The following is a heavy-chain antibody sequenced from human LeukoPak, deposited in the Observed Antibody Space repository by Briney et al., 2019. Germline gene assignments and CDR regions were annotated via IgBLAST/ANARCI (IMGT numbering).Heavy chain of an antibody. J-gene: IGHJ3*02. CDR2: ISSSSTYI. CDR1: GFTFSSHS. CDR3: ARGPLDSFDI. V-gene: IGHV3-21*01. Sequence: GESLRLSCAASGFTFSSHSANWVRQAPGKGLEWVSSISSSSTYIYYADSVKGRFTISRDNAKNSPFLQMNSLRAEDTAVYYCARGPLDSFDIWGQGTKVTVSS. D-gene: IGHD2-21*01.